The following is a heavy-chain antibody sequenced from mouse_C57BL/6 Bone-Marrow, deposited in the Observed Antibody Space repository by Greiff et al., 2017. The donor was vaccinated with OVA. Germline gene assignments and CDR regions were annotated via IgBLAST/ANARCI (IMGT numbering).Heavy chain of an antibody. CDR3: AREDYYGSSYGGFAY. CDR1: GYAFSSSW. CDR2: IYPGDGDT. J-gene: IGHJ3*01. V-gene: IGHV1-82*01. D-gene: IGHD1-1*01. Sequence: VQLQQSGPELVKPGASVKISCKASGYAFSSSWMNWVKQRPVKGLEWIGRIYPGDGDTNYNGKFKGKATLTADKSSSTAYMQLSSLTSEDSAVYFCAREDYYGSSYGGFAYWGQGTLVTVSA.